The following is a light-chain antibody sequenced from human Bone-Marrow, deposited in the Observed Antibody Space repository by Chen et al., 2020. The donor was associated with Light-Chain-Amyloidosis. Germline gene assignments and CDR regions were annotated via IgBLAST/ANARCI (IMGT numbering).Light chain of an antibody. Sequence: QSVVTQPPSASGTPGQRVTISCSGSSSDIGSSYVYWYQQLPGTAPKLLIYSNNQRPSGVPDRFSGSKSGTSASLAISGLQSEDEADYYCAAWDDSLNGWVFGGGTKLTVL. V-gene: IGLV1-44*01. CDR2: SNN. CDR3: AAWDDSLNGWV. J-gene: IGLJ3*02. CDR1: SSDIGSSY.